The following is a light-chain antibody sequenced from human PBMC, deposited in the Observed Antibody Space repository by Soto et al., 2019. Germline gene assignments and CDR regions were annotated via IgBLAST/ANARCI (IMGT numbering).Light chain of an antibody. J-gene: IGLJ2*01. CDR3: NSYAGSNYVA. CDR1: SSDVGGYNY. V-gene: IGLV2-8*01. Sequence: QSVLTQPPSASGSPGQSVTISCTGTSSDVGGYNYVSWYQQHPGKAPKLMIYEVSKRPSGVPDRFSGSKSGNTASLTVSGLQAEDEADYYCNSYAGSNYVAFGGGTKLTVL. CDR2: EVS.